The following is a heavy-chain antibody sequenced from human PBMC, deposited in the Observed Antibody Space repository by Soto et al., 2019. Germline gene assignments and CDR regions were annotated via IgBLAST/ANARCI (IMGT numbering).Heavy chain of an antibody. Sequence: QVQLQQWGAGLLKPSETLSLTCAVYGGSFSSYYWSWIRQPPGKGLEWIGQINHYGSPDYNPSLTSRVTISVDTSKNHFSLRLSSVTAADTAMYYCATHCSSTSCYYTFDPWGQGTLVTVSS. CDR2: INHYGSP. D-gene: IGHD2-2*01. CDR3: ATHCSSTSCYYTFDP. V-gene: IGHV4-34*01. CDR1: GGSFSSYY. J-gene: IGHJ5*02.